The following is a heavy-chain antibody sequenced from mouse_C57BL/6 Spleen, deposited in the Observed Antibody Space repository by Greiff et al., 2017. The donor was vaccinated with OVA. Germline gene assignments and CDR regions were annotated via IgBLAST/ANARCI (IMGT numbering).Heavy chain of an antibody. V-gene: IGHV1-39*01. CDR2: INPNYGTT. Sequence: VQLQQSGPELVKPGASVKLSCKASGYSFTDYNMNWVKQSTGKSLEWIGVINPNYGTTSYNQKFKGKATLTVDQSSSTAYMQLNSLTSEDSAGSCCASPYGMDYWGQGTSVTVSA. J-gene: IGHJ4*01. CDR3: ASPYGMDY. CDR1: GYSFTDYN.